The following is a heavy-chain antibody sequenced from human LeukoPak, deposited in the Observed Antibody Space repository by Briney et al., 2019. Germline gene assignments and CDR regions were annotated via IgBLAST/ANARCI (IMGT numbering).Heavy chain of an antibody. CDR2: IHYSGST. V-gene: IGHV4-59*01. J-gene: IGHJ4*02. Sequence: SETLSLTCAVSGGSISGYYWNWIRQPPGERLEWVGWIHYSGSTAYTPTLESRVTISVHTPKKPISLKLPSLTAADTATYYCARWGYFDSSTYFVVEYWGQGVLLTVPS. CDR1: GGSISGYY. D-gene: IGHD3-22*01. CDR3: ARWGYFDSSTYFVVEY.